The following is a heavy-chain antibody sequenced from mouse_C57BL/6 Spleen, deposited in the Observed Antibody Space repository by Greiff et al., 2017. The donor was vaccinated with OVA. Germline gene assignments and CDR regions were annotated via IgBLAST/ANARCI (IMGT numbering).Heavy chain of an antibody. Sequence: EVKLQESGPGLVKPSQSLSLTCSVTGYSITSGYYWNWIRQFPGNKLEWMGYISYDGSNNYNPSLKNRISITRDTSKNQFFLKLNSVTTEDTATYYCARGYDYAAYWGQGTLVTVSA. CDR3: ARGYDYAAY. CDR2: ISYDGSN. CDR1: GYSITSGYY. D-gene: IGHD2-4*01. J-gene: IGHJ3*01. V-gene: IGHV3-6*01.